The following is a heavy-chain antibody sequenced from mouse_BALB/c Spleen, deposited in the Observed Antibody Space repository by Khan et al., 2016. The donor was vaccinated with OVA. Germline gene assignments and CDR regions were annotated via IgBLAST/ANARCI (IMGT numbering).Heavy chain of an antibody. CDR2: IYPGDGDT. Sequence: VQLQESGAELARPGASVKLSCKASGYTFTSYWMQWVKQRPGQGLEWIGAIYPGDGDTRYTQKFKGKATLTADKSSSTAYMQLSTLASEDSAVLYCASTGGSYDGSFGYFDVWGAGTMVTVSA. J-gene: IGHJ1*01. CDR3: ASTGGSYDGSFGYFDV. CDR1: GYTFTSYW. D-gene: IGHD2-10*01. V-gene: IGHV1-87*01.